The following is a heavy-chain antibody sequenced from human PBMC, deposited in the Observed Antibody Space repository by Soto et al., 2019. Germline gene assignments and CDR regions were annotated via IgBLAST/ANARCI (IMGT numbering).Heavy chain of an antibody. CDR3: AKVCSGGSCSNFDY. V-gene: IGHV3-23*01. D-gene: IGHD2-15*01. CDR1: GFTFSSYA. J-gene: IGHJ4*02. Sequence: GGSLRLSCAASGFTFSSYAMSWVRQAPGKGLEWVSAISGSGGSTYYADSVKGRFTISRDNSKNTLYLQMNSLRAEDTAVYYCAKVCSGGSCSNFDYWGQGTLVTAPQ. CDR2: ISGSGGST.